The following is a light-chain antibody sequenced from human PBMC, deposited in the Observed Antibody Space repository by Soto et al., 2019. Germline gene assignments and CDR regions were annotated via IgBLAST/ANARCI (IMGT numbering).Light chain of an antibody. Sequence: QSVLTQPPSVSGAPGQRVTISCTGSSSNIGAGYDVHWYQQLPGTAPKILIFGNNNRPSGVPDRFSGSKSGTSASLAITGLQADDDGHYYCQSYDNSLNGPVVFGGGTKLTVL. CDR1: SSNIGAGYD. V-gene: IGLV1-40*01. CDR2: GNN. CDR3: QSYDNSLNGPVV. J-gene: IGLJ2*01.